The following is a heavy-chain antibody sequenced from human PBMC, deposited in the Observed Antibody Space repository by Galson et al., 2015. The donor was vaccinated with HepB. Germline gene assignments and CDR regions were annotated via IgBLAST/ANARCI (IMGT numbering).Heavy chain of an antibody. CDR3: ARVRSGWARDSYFDL. CDR1: GFTFSNYP. CDR2: ISYDGTNK. D-gene: IGHD6-19*01. J-gene: IGHJ2*01. V-gene: IGHV3-30*04. Sequence: SLRLSCAASGFTFSNYPMHWVRQAPGKGLEWVALISYDGTNKYYADSVMGRFTMSRDNSKNTLCLQMNSLRSEDTAVYYCARVRSGWARDSYFDLWGRGTLVTVSS.